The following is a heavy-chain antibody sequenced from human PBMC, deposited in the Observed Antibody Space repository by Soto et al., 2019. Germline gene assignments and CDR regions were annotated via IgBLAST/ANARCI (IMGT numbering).Heavy chain of an antibody. D-gene: IGHD4-17*01. Sequence: SETLSLTCAVYGGSFSGYYWSWIRQPPGKGLEWIGEINHSGSTNYNPSLKSRVTISVDTSKNQFSLKLSSVTAADTAVYYCARLVKTMTTVVKRSYYYGMDFWGQGTTGTVSS. CDR2: INHSGST. V-gene: IGHV4-34*01. J-gene: IGHJ6*02. CDR3: ARLVKTMTTVVKRSYYYGMDF. CDR1: GGSFSGYY.